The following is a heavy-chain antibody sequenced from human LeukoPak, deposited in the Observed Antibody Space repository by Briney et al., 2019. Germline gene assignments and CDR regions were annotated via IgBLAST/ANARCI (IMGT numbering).Heavy chain of an antibody. V-gene: IGHV4-59*01. CDR2: IFYNGST. CDR3: ARDASGWPLDY. Sequence: SETLSLTCTVSGGSISSYYWTWIRQPPGKGLEWIGYIFYNGSTNYNPSLKSRVTISVDTSKNQLSLKLSSVTAADTAVYYCARDASGWPLDYWGQGTLVTVSS. D-gene: IGHD6-19*01. J-gene: IGHJ4*02. CDR1: GGSISSYY.